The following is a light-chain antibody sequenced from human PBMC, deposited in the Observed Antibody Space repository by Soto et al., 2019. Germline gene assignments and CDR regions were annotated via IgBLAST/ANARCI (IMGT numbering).Light chain of an antibody. V-gene: IGLV2-14*01. CDR1: SSDVGGYNY. Sequence: QSALTQPASVSGSPGQSITISCTGTSSDVGGYNYVSWYQQHPGKAPKLMIYEVSNRPSGVSNRFSGSKSGNTASLTMSGPQGEDEAGYYCSSYTISSTRVFGGGTKLTVL. J-gene: IGLJ3*02. CDR2: EVS. CDR3: SSYTISSTRV.